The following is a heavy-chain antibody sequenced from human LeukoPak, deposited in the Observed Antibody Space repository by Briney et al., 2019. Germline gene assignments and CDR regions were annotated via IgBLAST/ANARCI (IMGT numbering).Heavy chain of an antibody. CDR2: IYYSGST. Sequence: SETLSLTCTVSGGSISSYYWSWIRQPPGKGLEWIGYIYYSGSTNYNPSLKSRVTISVDTSKNQFSLKLSSVTAADTAVYYCARGSGAARPNFDYWGQGILVTVSS. D-gene: IGHD6-6*01. CDR1: GGSISSYY. J-gene: IGHJ4*02. CDR3: ARGSGAARPNFDY. V-gene: IGHV4-59*01.